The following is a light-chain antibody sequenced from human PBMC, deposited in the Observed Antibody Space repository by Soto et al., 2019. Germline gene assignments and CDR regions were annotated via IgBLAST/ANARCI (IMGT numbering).Light chain of an antibody. Sequence: DLQMTQSPSSLSASVGDRVTITCRASQGIRNDLGWYQQKPGKAPKRLVYAASSFQSGVPSRFSGSGSGTEFTLTISSLQPEDFVTYYCLQYDSSPPGTFGQGTRLESK. CDR2: AAS. V-gene: IGKV1-17*01. CDR1: QGIRND. CDR3: LQYDSSPPGT. J-gene: IGKJ5*01.